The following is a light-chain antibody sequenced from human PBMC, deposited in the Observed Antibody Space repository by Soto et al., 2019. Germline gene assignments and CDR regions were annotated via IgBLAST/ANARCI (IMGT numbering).Light chain of an antibody. CDR2: GAS. CDR3: QQYGSSPPWK. Sequence: EIVLTQSPGTLSLSPGERATLSCRASQSFSSSYLAWYQQKPGQAPRLLIYGASSRATGVPDRFSGSGSGTDFTLTISRLEPEDFAVYYCQQYGSSPPWKCAQGNXL. J-gene: IGKJ1*01. V-gene: IGKV3-20*01. CDR1: QSFSSSY.